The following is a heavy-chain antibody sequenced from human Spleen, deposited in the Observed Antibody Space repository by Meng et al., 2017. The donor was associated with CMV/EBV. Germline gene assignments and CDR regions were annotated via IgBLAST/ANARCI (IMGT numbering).Heavy chain of an antibody. Sequence: GFTSNNDGMHWVRQAPGKGLEWVAFIRTGGSHSFHAESVKGRFTISRDNSNNTLYLQLNSLRAEDTAVYFCAKDIPMRRGVTAWFDPLGQGTLVTVSS. CDR3: AKDIPMRRGVTAWFDP. J-gene: IGHJ5*02. D-gene: IGHD3-10*01. V-gene: IGHV3-30*02. CDR2: IRTGGSHS. CDR1: GFTSNNDG.